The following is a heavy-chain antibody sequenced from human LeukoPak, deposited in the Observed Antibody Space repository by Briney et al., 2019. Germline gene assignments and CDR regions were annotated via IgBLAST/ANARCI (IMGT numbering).Heavy chain of an antibody. D-gene: IGHD3-10*01. J-gene: IGHJ4*02. V-gene: IGHV4-61*09. CDR3: AREFAY. Sequence: PSETLSLTCTVSGGSISSGSHYWLWIRQPAGKGLEWIGHIYTSGSTNYNPSLKSRVTISVDTPKNQFSLKLSSVTAAGTGVYYCAREFAYWGQGTLVTVSS. CDR2: IYTSGST. CDR1: GGSISSGSHY.